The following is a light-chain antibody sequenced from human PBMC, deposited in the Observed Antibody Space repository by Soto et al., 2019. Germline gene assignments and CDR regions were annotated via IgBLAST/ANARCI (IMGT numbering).Light chain of an antibody. Sequence: DIVMTPSPDSLAVSLGERATINCKSSQSVLYSSNNKNYLAWYQQKPGQPPKLLIYWASTRESGVPDRFSGSGSGTDFTLTISSLQAEDVAVYYCQQYYSNALTFGGGTKVEIK. V-gene: IGKV4-1*01. J-gene: IGKJ4*01. CDR2: WAS. CDR1: QSVLYSSNNKNY. CDR3: QQYYSNALT.